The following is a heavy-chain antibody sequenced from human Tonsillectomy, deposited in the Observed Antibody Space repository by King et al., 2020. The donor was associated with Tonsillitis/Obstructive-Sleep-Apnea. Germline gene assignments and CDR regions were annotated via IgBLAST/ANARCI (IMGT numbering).Heavy chain of an antibody. CDR3: ARDYCSSTSCYARYFDY. V-gene: IGHV1-18*01. CDR2: ISAYNGNT. D-gene: IGHD2-2*01. Sequence: QLVQSGAEVKKPGASVKVSCKASGYTFTSYGISWVRQAPGQGLEWMGWISAYNGNTKYAQKLQGRVSMTTDTSTSTAYMELRSLRSDDTAVYYCARDYCSSTSCYARYFDYWGQGTLVTVSS. J-gene: IGHJ4*02. CDR1: GYTFTSYG.